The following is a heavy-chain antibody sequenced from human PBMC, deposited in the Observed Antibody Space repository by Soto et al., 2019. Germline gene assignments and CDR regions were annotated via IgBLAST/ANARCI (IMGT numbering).Heavy chain of an antibody. CDR2: IIPILGIA. D-gene: IGHD2-21*02. CDR3: ALEGGDSAGGNYYYYYYMDV. CDR1: GGTFSSYT. V-gene: IGHV1-69*02. Sequence: SVKVSCKASGGTFSSYTISWVRQAPGQGLEWMGRIIPILGIANYAQKYQGRVTITADKSTSTANMEMSSLRSEDTAVDYCALEGGDSAGGNYYYYYYMDVWGKGTTVTVSS. J-gene: IGHJ6*03.